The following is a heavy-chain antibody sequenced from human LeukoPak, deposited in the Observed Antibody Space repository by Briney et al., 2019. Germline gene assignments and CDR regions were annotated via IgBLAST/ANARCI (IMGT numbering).Heavy chain of an antibody. J-gene: IGHJ4*02. D-gene: IGHD1-26*01. CDR1: GFTFGDYA. CDR3: ARTLVGATSGPDYYIDS. V-gene: IGHV3-23*01. CDR2: ISGSGGST. Sequence: GRSLRLSCTASGFTFGDYAMSWFRQAPGKGLEWVSAISGSGGSTYYPDSVRGRFTISRDNSKNTLYLQIDSLRAEDTALYYCARTLVGATSGPDYYIDSWGQGTLVTVSS.